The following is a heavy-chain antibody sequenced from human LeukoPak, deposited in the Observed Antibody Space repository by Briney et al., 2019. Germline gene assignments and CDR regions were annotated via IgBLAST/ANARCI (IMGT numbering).Heavy chain of an antibody. CDR3: ARDARYFDWLLSRYFDY. J-gene: IGHJ4*02. CDR1: GFTFSSYW. V-gene: IGHV3-7*01. Sequence: GGSLRLSCAASGFTFSSYWMSWVRQAPGKGLEWVANIKQDGGEKYYVDSVKGRFTISRDNAKNSLYLQMNSLRAEDTAVYYCARDARYFDWLLSRYFDYWGQGTLVTVSS. D-gene: IGHD3-9*01. CDR2: IKQDGGEK.